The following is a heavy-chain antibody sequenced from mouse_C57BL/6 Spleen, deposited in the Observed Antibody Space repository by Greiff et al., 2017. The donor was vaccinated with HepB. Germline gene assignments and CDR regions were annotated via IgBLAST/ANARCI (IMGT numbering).Heavy chain of an antibody. J-gene: IGHJ3*01. CDR3: ARDAYYGSSSFAY. Sequence: EVQRVESGGGLVKPGGSLKLSCAASGFTFSSYAMSWVRQTPEKRLEWVATISDGGSYTYYTDNVKGRFTITRDNAKNNLYLQMSHLKSEDTAMYYCARDAYYGSSSFAYWGQGTLVTVSA. D-gene: IGHD1-1*01. CDR2: ISDGGSYT. V-gene: IGHV5-4*01. CDR1: GFTFSSYA.